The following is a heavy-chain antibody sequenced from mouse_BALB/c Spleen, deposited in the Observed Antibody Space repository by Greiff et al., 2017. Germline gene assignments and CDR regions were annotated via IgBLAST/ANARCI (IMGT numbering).Heavy chain of an antibody. CDR1: GFTFSSFG. Sequence: EVQGVESGGGLVQPGGSRKLSCAASGFTFSSFGMHWVRQAPEKGLEWVAYISSGSSTIYYADTVKGRFTISRDNPKNTLFLQMTSLRSEDTAMYYCARSTVTGTGDWFAYWGQGTLVTVSA. D-gene: IGHD4-1*01. J-gene: IGHJ3*01. CDR3: ARSTVTGTGDWFAY. V-gene: IGHV5-17*02. CDR2: ISSGSSTI.